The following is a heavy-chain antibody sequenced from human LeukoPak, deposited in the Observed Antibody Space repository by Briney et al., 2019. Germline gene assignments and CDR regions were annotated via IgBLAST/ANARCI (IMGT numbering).Heavy chain of an antibody. J-gene: IGHJ4*02. CDR2: ITYNSGTI. V-gene: IGHV3-48*02. CDR3: ARDSGYSYADDY. D-gene: IGHD5-18*01. Sequence: GGSLRLSCAASGFTFRSYAMQWVRQAPGKGLEWVSYITYNSGTIFYADSVKGRFTISRDNAKDSLYLQMSSLRDEDTAVYYCARDSGYSYADDYWGQGTLVTVSS. CDR1: GFTFRSYA.